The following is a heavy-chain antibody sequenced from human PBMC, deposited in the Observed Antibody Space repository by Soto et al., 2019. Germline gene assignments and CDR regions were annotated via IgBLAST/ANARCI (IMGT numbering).Heavy chain of an antibody. CDR1: GFTFTSYS. J-gene: IGHJ4*02. CDR3: ARDLPGYCSTTKCYYYFDV. CDR2: IRQDGHEK. Sequence: XGSLRVTCSVSGFTFTSYSMSWVRQTPGEGLDWVANIRQDGHEKYYVDSVRGRFTISRDNAQNSLYLQMDSLRAEDTAMYYCARDLPGYCSTTKCYYYFDVWGQGTLVTVSS. V-gene: IGHV3-7*03. D-gene: IGHD2-2*01.